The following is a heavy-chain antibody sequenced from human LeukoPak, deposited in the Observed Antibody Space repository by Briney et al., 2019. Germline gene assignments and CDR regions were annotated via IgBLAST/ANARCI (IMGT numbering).Heavy chain of an antibody. Sequence: SETLSLTCTVSGGSISRYYWSWIRLPPGKGLEWIGYIYHTGATYYTPSLKSRVTISLDTSKNQFSLKLSSVTAADAAVYYCARAGYSYGTGYYFDYWGQGALVTVSS. CDR2: IYHTGAT. D-gene: IGHD5-18*01. J-gene: IGHJ4*02. V-gene: IGHV4-59*01. CDR1: GGSISRYY. CDR3: ARAGYSYGTGYYFDY.